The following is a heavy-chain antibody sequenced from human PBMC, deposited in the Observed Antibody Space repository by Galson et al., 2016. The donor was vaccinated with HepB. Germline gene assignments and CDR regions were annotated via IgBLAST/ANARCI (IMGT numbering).Heavy chain of an antibody. CDR3: ARHTSVSGTRGFDS. Sequence: SETLSLTCVVSGGSISTNWWSWVRQPPGKGLDWIGETHHSGTTYFNPSLSSRVTISIDNSNNQLSLRLSSVTAADTAVYYCARHTSVSGTRGFDSWGKGTLVTVSS. J-gene: IGHJ4*01. CDR2: THHSGTT. D-gene: IGHD3-3*01. V-gene: IGHV4/OR15-8*02. CDR1: GGSISTNW.